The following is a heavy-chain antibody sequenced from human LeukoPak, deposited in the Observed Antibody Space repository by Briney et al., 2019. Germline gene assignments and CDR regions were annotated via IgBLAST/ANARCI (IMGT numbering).Heavy chain of an antibody. D-gene: IGHD6-25*01. Sequence: GGSLRLSCAASGFPFVTYWLHWVRQAPGKGLVWVSHLNTDGSSPTYGDSAKGRFTVSRDNAKNTLFLQLNSLRVEDTAVYYCARGAAEHSGIAYLGQGTLVTVSS. CDR1: GFPFVTYW. V-gene: IGHV3-74*01. CDR3: ARGAAEHSGIAY. J-gene: IGHJ4*02. CDR2: LNTDGSSP.